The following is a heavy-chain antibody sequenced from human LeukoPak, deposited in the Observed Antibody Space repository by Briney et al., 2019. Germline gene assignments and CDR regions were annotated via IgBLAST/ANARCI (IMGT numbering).Heavy chain of an antibody. V-gene: IGHV3-74*01. J-gene: IGHJ1*01. CDR1: GFAFFNHW. CDR2: IDPDGSTT. Sequence: GGSLRLSCTASGFAFFNHWMHWVRQAPGKGLVWVSRIDPDGSTTDYADSVKGRVTISRDNAKNTVSLQMNSLRAEDTGVYYCARAPSEIGGYYPEYFRHWGQGTLVTVSS. D-gene: IGHD3-22*01. CDR3: ARAPSEIGGYYPEYFRH.